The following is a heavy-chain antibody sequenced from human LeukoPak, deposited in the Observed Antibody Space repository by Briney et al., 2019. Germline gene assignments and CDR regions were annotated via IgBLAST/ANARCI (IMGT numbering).Heavy chain of an antibody. V-gene: IGHV1-69*13. CDR1: GGTFNNYA. J-gene: IGHJ6*02. CDR2: IIPIFDTA. D-gene: IGHD2-15*01. CDR3: ARGGVVVVAASAGGYGMDV. Sequence: SVKVSCKASGGTFNNYAFSWVRQAPGQGLEWMGGIIPIFDTAHYAQKFQGRVTITADESTSTAYMELSSLRSEDTAVYYCARGGVVVVAASAGGYGMDVWGQGTTVTVSS.